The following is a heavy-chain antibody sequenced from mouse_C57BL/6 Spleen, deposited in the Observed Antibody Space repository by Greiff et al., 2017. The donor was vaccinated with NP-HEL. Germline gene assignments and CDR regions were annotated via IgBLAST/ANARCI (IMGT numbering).Heavy chain of an antibody. V-gene: IGHV2-4*01. Sequence: VQLQQSGPGLVQPSQSLSITCTVSGFSLTSYGVHWVRQPPGKGLEWLGVIWSGGSTDYNAAFISRLSISKDNSKSQVFFKMNSLQADDTAIYYCATYYGSSYDYAMDYWGQGPSVTVSS. CDR3: ATYYGSSYDYAMDY. CDR2: IWSGGST. J-gene: IGHJ4*01. D-gene: IGHD1-1*01. CDR1: GFSLTSYG.